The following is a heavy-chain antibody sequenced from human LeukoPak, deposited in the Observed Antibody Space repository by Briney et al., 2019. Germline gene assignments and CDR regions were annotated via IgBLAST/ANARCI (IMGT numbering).Heavy chain of an antibody. J-gene: IGHJ6*02. V-gene: IGHV1-18*04. CDR3: ARVSGLYDNGMDV. CDR1: GYTFTGYY. Sequence: ASVKVSCKASGYTFTGYYMHWVRQAPGQGLEWMGWISAYNGNTNYAQKLQGRVTMTTDTSTSTAYMELRSLRSDDTAVYYCARVSGLYDNGMDVWGQGTTVTVSS. D-gene: IGHD2/OR15-2a*01. CDR2: ISAYNGNT.